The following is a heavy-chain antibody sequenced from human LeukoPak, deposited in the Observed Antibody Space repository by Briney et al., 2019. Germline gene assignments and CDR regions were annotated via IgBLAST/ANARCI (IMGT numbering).Heavy chain of an antibody. Sequence: SQTLSLTCAVSGDSLSSGGYSWSWIRQPPGKGLEWIGYIYHSGSTYYNPSLKSRVTISVDRSKNQFSLKLSSVTAADTAVYYCARGGLTTPFDYWGQGTLVTVSS. J-gene: IGHJ4*02. CDR3: ARGGLTTPFDY. CDR1: GDSLSSGGYS. V-gene: IGHV4-30-2*01. D-gene: IGHD4-11*01. CDR2: IYHSGST.